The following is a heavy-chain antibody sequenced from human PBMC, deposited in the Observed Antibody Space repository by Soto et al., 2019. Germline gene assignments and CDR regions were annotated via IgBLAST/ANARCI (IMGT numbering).Heavy chain of an antibody. J-gene: IGHJ5*02. D-gene: IGHD3-22*01. CDR3: ARAGSYHYVSRGYPNWLDP. CDR2: ISAYNGNT. Sequence: ASVKVSCKGSCYTFTSYGISCVRQAPGQGLEWMGWISAYNGNTNSAQKLQGRVTMPTDTSTSKSYMELKSLIYDDTDVYYSARAGSYHYVSRGYPNWLDPWG. CDR1: CYTFTSYG. V-gene: IGHV1-18*01.